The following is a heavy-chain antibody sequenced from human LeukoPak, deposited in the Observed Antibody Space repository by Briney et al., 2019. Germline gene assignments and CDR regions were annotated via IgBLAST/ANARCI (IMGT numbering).Heavy chain of an antibody. CDR1: GGSISSYY. J-gene: IGHJ4*02. CDR2: IYYSGST. CDR3: ARGGAVAGNDIDY. Sequence: AETLSLTCTVSGGSISSYYWSWIRQPPGKGLEWIGYIYYSGSTYYNPSLKSRVTISVDTSKNQFSLKLSSVTAADTAVYYCARGGAVAGNDIDYWGQGTLVTVSS. V-gene: IGHV4-59*08. D-gene: IGHD6-19*01.